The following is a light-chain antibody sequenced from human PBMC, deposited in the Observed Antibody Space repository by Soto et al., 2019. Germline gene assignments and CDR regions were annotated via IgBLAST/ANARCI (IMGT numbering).Light chain of an antibody. Sequence: DIQMTQSPSSLSASVGDRVSITCRASQSIRSHLNWYQQKAGKAPKVLIYAASSLQGGVPSRFSGSGSGTDFTLTIKRLQPEDFATYYCQQSCSSPFTFGPGTKVDIK. J-gene: IGKJ3*01. V-gene: IGKV1-39*01. CDR1: QSIRSH. CDR2: AAS. CDR3: QQSCSSPFT.